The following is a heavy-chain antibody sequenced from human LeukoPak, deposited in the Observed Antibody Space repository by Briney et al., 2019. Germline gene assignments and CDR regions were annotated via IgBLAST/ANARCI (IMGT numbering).Heavy chain of an antibody. V-gene: IGHV3-74*01. CDR3: VKDLNGTWSFDY. CDR2: ISSDGSSI. Sequence: GGSLRLSCAASGFTFSSHRMYWVRQAPGKGLVWVSRISSDGSSIAYTDSVRGRFTISRDNSKDTLFLQMNNLRPEDTAVYYCVKDLNGTWSFDYWGQGTLVTVSS. J-gene: IGHJ4*02. CDR1: GFTFSSHR. D-gene: IGHD2-8*01.